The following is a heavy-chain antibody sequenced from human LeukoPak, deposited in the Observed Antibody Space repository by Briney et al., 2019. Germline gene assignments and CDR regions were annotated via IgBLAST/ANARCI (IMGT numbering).Heavy chain of an antibody. V-gene: IGHV3-23*01. CDR1: GFTFSSYA. J-gene: IGHJ4*02. CDR3: AKDGYYDSSGDAHFDY. CDR2: ISGSGGST. Sequence: GGSLRLSCAASGFTFSSYAMIWVRQAPGKGLEWVSAISGSGGSTYYADSVKGRFTISRDNSKNTLYLQMNSLRAEDTAVYYCAKDGYYDSSGDAHFDYWGQGTLVTVSS. D-gene: IGHD3-22*01.